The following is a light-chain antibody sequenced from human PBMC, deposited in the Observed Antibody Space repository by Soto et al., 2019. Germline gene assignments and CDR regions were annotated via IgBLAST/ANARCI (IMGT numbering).Light chain of an antibody. V-gene: IGLV2-14*03. J-gene: IGLJ1*01. CDR2: DVY. Sequence: QSPLTHPASVSGAPGQSIAISCTGVRTEGDACDYVSWYQQHPGQAPQLILYDVYNPPSRVSHRFSGSQSGDTAPLTISGLQAEDEAYSYCTSYLSSTPSYVFGTGTKVTLL. CDR3: TSYLSSTPSYV. CDR1: RTEGDACDY.